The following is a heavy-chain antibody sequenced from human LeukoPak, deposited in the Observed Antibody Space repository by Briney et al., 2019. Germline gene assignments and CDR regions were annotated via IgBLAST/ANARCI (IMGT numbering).Heavy chain of an antibody. Sequence: ASVKVSCKASGGTFSSYAISWVRQAPGQGLEWMGGIIPIFGTANYAQKFQGRVTITTDESTSTAYMGLSSLRSEDTAVYYCARSHVLRFLEWLHWFDPWGQGTLVTVSS. CDR2: IIPIFGTA. CDR1: GGTFSSYA. CDR3: ARSHVLRFLEWLHWFDP. D-gene: IGHD3-3*01. V-gene: IGHV1-69*05. J-gene: IGHJ5*02.